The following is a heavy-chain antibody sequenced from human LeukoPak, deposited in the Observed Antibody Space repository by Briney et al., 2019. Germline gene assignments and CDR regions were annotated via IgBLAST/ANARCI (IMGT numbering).Heavy chain of an antibody. Sequence: PSETLSLTCTVSGGSISSYYWSWIRQPAGKGLEWIGRIYTSGSTNYNPSLKSRVTMSVDTSKNQFSLKLSSVTAADTAVYYCARDYYDSSGYYSPVWGQGTLVTVSS. J-gene: IGHJ4*02. CDR1: GGSISSYY. V-gene: IGHV4-4*07. CDR3: ARDYYDSSGYYSPV. CDR2: IYTSGST. D-gene: IGHD3-22*01.